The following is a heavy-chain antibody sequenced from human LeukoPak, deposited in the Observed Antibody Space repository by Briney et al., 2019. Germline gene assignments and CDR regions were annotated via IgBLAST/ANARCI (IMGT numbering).Heavy chain of an antibody. D-gene: IGHD6-6*01. V-gene: IGHV4-34*01. CDR2: INHSGST. J-gene: IGHJ4*02. Sequence: SETLSLTCADYGGSFSGYYWSWIRQPPGKGLEWIGEINHSGSTNYNPSLKSRVTISVDTSKNQFSLKLSSVTAADTAVYYCARGRGIAARPWIDYWGQGTLVTVSS. CDR1: GGSFSGYY. CDR3: ARGRGIAARPWIDY.